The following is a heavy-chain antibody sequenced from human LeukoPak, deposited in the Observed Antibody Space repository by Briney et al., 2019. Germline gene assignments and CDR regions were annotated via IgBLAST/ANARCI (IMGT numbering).Heavy chain of an antibody. CDR3: AKGIAARPQYYFDY. CDR1: GFTFSSYT. D-gene: IGHD6-6*01. Sequence: GGSLRLSCAASGFTFSSYTMTWVRQAPGKGLEWVSAISGSGVSTYYADSVKGRFTISRNNSKNTLYLQMNSLRAEDTAVYYCAKGIAARPQYYFDYWGQGTLVTVSS. J-gene: IGHJ4*02. CDR2: ISGSGVST. V-gene: IGHV3-23*01.